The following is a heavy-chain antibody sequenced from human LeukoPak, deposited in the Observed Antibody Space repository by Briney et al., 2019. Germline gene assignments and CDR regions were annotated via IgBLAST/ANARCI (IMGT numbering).Heavy chain of an antibody. D-gene: IGHD6-19*01. CDR3: ARDLEPVAGSFFDY. CDR2: IYYSGST. J-gene: IGHJ4*02. Sequence: SSETLSLTCTVSGGSISSYYWSWIRQPPGKGLEWIGYIYYSGSTNYNPSLKSRVTISVDTSKNQFSLKLSSVTAADTAVYYCARDLEPVAGSFFDYWGQGTLVTVSS. CDR1: GGSISSYY. V-gene: IGHV4-59*12.